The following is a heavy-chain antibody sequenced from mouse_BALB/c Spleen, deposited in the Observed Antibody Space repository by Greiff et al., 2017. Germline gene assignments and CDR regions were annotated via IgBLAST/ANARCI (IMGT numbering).Heavy chain of an antibody. CDR3: ASNRYDGEAWYDY. CDR1: GFIFSSFG. Sequence: EVQGVESGGGLVQPGGSRILSCAASGFIFSSFGMHWDRQAPETGLEWVAYISSGSSPIYYADTVKGRFTISSDNPKNTLFVQMTSLRSEDTAMYYCASNRYDGEAWYDYRGQGTVGTVSA. V-gene: IGHV5-17*02. CDR2: ISSGSSPI. D-gene: IGHD2-14*01. J-gene: IGHJ3*01.